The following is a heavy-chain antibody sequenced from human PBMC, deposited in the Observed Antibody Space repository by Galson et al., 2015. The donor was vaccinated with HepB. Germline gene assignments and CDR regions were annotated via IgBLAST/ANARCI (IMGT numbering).Heavy chain of an antibody. CDR3: AKGDYGDYGYYYYGMDV. CDR2: ISGSGGST. Sequence: SLRLSCAASGFTFSSYAMSWVRQAPGKGLEWVSAISGSGGSTYYADSVKGRFTISRDNSKNTLYLQMNSLRAEDTAVYYCAKGDYGDYGYYYYGMDVWGQGTTVTVSS. CDR1: GFTFSSYA. V-gene: IGHV3-23*01. J-gene: IGHJ6*02. D-gene: IGHD4-17*01.